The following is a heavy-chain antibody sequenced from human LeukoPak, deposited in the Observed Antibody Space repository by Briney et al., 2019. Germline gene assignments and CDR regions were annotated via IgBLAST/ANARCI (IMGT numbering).Heavy chain of an antibody. CDR3: ARQDSSGWDLDY. Sequence: SEALSLTCTVSGGSISSSSYYWGWIRQPPGKGLEWIGSIYYSGSTYYNPSLKSRVTISVDTSKNQFSLKLSSVTAADTAVYYCARQDSSGWDLDYWGQGTLVTVSS. J-gene: IGHJ4*02. D-gene: IGHD6-19*01. CDR1: GGSISSSSYY. V-gene: IGHV4-39*01. CDR2: IYYSGST.